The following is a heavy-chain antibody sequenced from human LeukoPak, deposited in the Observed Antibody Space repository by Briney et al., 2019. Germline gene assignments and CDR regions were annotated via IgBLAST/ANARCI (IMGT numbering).Heavy chain of an antibody. J-gene: IGHJ3*02. CDR3: ARDRWQGAFDI. V-gene: IGHV4-59*01. CDR2: IYYSGRT. CDR1: GGSISSYY. D-gene: IGHD4-23*01. Sequence: SETLSLTCTVSGGSISSYYWSWIRQPPGKGLEWIGYIYYSGRTNYNPSLKSRVTISVDTSKNQFSLKLSSVTAADTAVYYCARDRWQGAFDIWGQGTMVTVSS.